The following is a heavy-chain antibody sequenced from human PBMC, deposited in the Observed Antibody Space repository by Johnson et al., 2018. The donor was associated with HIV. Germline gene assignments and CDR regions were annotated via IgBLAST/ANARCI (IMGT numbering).Heavy chain of an antibody. CDR1: GFTFSSYA. D-gene: IGHD6-19*01. V-gene: IGHV3-30*14. CDR2: ISYDGGNK. Sequence: QEKLVESGGGVVQPGRSLRLSCAASGFTFSSYAMHWVRQAPGKGLEWVAVISYDGGNKYYADSVKGRFTISRDNSKNTLYLQMNSLRPEDTAVYYCARDRPSGWPDAFDIWGQGTMVTVSS. CDR3: ARDRPSGWPDAFDI. J-gene: IGHJ3*02.